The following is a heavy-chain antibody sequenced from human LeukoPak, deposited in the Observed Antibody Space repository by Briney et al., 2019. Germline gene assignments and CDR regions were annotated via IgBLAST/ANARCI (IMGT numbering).Heavy chain of an antibody. CDR3: AREIRIAAAGSIYYYGMDV. CDR1: GYTFTSYD. V-gene: IGHV1-8*01. Sequence: ASVKVSCKASGYTFTSYDINWVRQATGQGLEWMGWMNPNSGNTGYAQKFQGRVTMTRNTSISTAYMELSSLRSEDTAVYYCAREIRIAAAGSIYYYGMDVWGQGTTVTVSS. CDR2: MNPNSGNT. J-gene: IGHJ6*02. D-gene: IGHD6-13*01.